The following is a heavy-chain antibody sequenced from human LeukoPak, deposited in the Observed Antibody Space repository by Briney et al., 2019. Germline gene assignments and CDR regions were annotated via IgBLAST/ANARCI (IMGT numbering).Heavy chain of an antibody. Sequence: GGSLRLSCTASGFTISSHAMSWVRQAPGKGLEWVSAISGRDGNRYYADSVKGRFTISRDNSKNTLYPQMNSLRAEDTAVYYCAKDRRIVGDTTYYFDYWGQGTLVTVSS. CDR3: AKDRRIVGDTTYYFDY. J-gene: IGHJ4*02. V-gene: IGHV3-23*01. D-gene: IGHD1-26*01. CDR2: ISGRDGNR. CDR1: GFTISSHA.